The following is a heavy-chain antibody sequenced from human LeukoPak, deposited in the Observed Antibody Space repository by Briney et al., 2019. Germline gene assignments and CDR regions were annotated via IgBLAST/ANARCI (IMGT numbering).Heavy chain of an antibody. D-gene: IGHD1-26*01. CDR3: ARTQSQSGSYRYYFGY. Sequence: KPSETLSLTCTVSGGSISSYYWSWIRQPAGKGLEWIGRIYTSGSTNYNPSLKSRVTMSVDPSKNQFSLKVKSVTAADTAMYYCARTQSQSGSYRYYFGYWGQGTLVTVSS. J-gene: IGHJ4*02. CDR1: GGSISSYY. CDR2: IYTSGST. V-gene: IGHV4-4*07.